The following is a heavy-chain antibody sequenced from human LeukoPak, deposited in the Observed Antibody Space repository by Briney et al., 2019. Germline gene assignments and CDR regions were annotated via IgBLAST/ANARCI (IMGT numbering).Heavy chain of an antibody. Sequence: GGSLRLSCAASGFTFSSYSMNWVRQAPGKGLEWVAVISYDGSNKYYADSVKGRFAISRDNSKNTLYLQMNSLRAEDTAVYYCAKVMRLVRGASLPGNAFDIWGQGTMVTVSS. V-gene: IGHV3-30*18. D-gene: IGHD3-10*01. J-gene: IGHJ3*02. CDR2: ISYDGSNK. CDR1: GFTFSSYS. CDR3: AKVMRLVRGASLPGNAFDI.